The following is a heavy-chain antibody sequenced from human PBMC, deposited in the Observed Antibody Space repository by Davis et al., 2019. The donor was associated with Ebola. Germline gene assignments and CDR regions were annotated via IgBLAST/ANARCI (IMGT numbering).Heavy chain of an antibody. CDR1: GGSISSYY. V-gene: IGHV4-4*07. CDR3: ARVGPKVQRLGGNDEKYYYYYYGMDV. D-gene: IGHD3-16*01. J-gene: IGHJ6*02. Sequence: PSETLSLTCTVSGGSISSYYWSWIRQPAGKGLEWIGRIYTSGSTNYNPSLKSRVTMSVDTSKNQFSLKLSSVTAADTAVYYCARVGPKVQRLGGNDEKYYYYYYGMDVWGQGTTVTVSS. CDR2: IYTSGST.